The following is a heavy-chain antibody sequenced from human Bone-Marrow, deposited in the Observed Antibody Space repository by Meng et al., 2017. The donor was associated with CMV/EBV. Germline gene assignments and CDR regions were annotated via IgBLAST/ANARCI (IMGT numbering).Heavy chain of an antibody. J-gene: IGHJ1*01. Sequence: ASVKVSCKASGYTFTGYYMHWVRQAPGQGLEWMGWINPNSGGTNYAQKFQGRVTMTRDTSISPAYMELSRLRPDDPAVYYCARVSPGKLELKSRQFFQHWGQGTLVTVSS. CDR2: INPNSGGT. V-gene: IGHV1-2*02. D-gene: IGHD1-7*01. CDR3: ARVSPGKLELKSRQFFQH. CDR1: GYTFTGYY.